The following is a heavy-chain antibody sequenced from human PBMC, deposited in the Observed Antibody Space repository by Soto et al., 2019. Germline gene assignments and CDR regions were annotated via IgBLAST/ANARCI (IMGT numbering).Heavy chain of an antibody. D-gene: IGHD3-3*01. Sequence: GGSLRLSCAASGFTFSSYSMNWVRQAPGKGLEWVSYISSSSSTIYYADSVKGRFTISRDNAKNSLYLQMNSLRAEDTAVYYCARDYDFWSGYFQKTDAFDIWGQGTMVTVSS. CDR1: GFTFSSYS. CDR2: ISSSSSTI. V-gene: IGHV3-48*01. J-gene: IGHJ3*02. CDR3: ARDYDFWSGYFQKTDAFDI.